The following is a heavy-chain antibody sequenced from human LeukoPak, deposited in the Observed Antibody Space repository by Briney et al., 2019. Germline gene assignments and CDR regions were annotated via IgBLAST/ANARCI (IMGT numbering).Heavy chain of an antibody. D-gene: IGHD6-19*01. CDR2: ITRSSSAK. Sequence: GGSLRLSCVASGFTFSSYSMNWVRQAPGKGLEWVSYITRSSSAKFYADSVKGRFTISRDNSKNTLYLQMNSLRAEDTAVYYCAREPYSSGWYFSYYFDYWGQGTLVTVSS. V-gene: IGHV3-48*01. CDR3: AREPYSSGWYFSYYFDY. J-gene: IGHJ4*02. CDR1: GFTFSSYS.